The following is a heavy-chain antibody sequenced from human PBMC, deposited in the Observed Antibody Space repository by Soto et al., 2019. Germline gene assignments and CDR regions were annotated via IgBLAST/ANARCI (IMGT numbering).Heavy chain of an antibody. D-gene: IGHD2-2*01. J-gene: IGHJ4*02. CDR3: ARASGRDIVVVPAAMLFFDY. V-gene: IGHV4-34*01. Sequence: QVQLQQWGAGLLKPSETLSLTCAVYGGSFSGYYWSWIRQPPGKGLEWIGEINHSGSTNYNPSLKSRVTISVDTSKNQFSLKLSSVTAADTAVYYCARASGRDIVVVPAAMLFFDYWGQGTLVTVSS. CDR1: GGSFSGYY. CDR2: INHSGST.